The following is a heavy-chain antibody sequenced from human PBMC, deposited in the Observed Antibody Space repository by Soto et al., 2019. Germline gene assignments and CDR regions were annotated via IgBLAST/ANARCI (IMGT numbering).Heavy chain of an antibody. CDR3: ARGLGNYYDSSGYYSNNGCDP. Sequence: ASVKVSCKASGYAFTSYDINWVGQATGQGLEWMGWKNPNSGNTGYAQKFQGRVTMTRNTSTSTAYMEMSSLRAEDTAVYYCARGLGNYYDSSGYYSNNGCDPWG. CDR1: GYAFTSYD. CDR2: KNPNSGNT. D-gene: IGHD3-22*01. V-gene: IGHV1-8*01. J-gene: IGHJ5*02.